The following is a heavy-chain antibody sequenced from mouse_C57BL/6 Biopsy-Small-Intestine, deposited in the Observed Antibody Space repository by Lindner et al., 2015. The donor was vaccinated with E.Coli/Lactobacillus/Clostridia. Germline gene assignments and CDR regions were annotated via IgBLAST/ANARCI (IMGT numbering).Heavy chain of an antibody. Sequence: SVKVSCKASGGTFSNFGFNWVRQAPGHGLEWMGGIFPVFGTAIYAQIFQGRVTITADESTSTAYMELNSLRSEDTAVYYCAGVRGGSSSYYSGRDFLYYHGMDVWGQGTTVAVSS. CDR2: IFPVFGTA. J-gene: IGHJ1*01. CDR3: AGVRGGSSSYYSGRDFLYYHGMDV. CDR1: GGTFSNFG. D-gene: IGHD1-1*01. V-gene: IGHV1S40*01.